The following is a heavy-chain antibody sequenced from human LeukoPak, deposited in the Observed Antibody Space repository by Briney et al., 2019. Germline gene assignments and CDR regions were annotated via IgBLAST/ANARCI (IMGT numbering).Heavy chain of an antibody. CDR2: IYSGGST. Sequence: PGGSLRLSXAASGFTVSSNYMSWVRQAPGKGLEWVSVIYSGGSTYYADSVKGRFTISRDNSKNTLYLQMNRLRAEDTAVYYCARDLDDSSGYYLGGNAFDIWGQRTMVTVSS. J-gene: IGHJ3*02. CDR1: GFTVSSNY. D-gene: IGHD3-22*01. V-gene: IGHV3-53*01. CDR3: ARDLDDSSGYYLGGNAFDI.